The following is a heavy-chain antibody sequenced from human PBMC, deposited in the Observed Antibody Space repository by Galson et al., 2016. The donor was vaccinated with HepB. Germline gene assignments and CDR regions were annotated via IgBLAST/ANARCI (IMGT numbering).Heavy chain of an antibody. CDR3: TTGLGRHLEPFDY. Sequence: CAISGDSVSGNSAAWNWIRQSPSRGLEWLGRTYYRSRWYYDYAVSVKSRFTINPDTSKNQFSLQLNSVTPEDTAVYYCTTGLGRHLEPFDYWGQGALVTVSS. V-gene: IGHV6-1*01. D-gene: IGHD3/OR15-3a*01. CDR2: TYYRSRWYY. J-gene: IGHJ4*02. CDR1: GDSVSGNSAA.